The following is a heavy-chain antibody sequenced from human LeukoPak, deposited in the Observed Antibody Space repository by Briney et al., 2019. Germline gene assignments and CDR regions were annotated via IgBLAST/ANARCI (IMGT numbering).Heavy chain of an antibody. CDR3: ARDRVGGWAFDI. V-gene: IGHV3-64*01. CDR2: ISENGGRT. CDR1: GFTLSSYW. J-gene: IGHJ3*02. D-gene: IGHD3-16*01. Sequence: GGSLRLSCAASGFTLSSYWMHWVRQAPGKGLEYVSAISENGGRTYYANSVKGRFTNSRDNSKNTLYLQMASLRAEDMAVYYCARDRVGGWAFDIWGQGTMVTVSS.